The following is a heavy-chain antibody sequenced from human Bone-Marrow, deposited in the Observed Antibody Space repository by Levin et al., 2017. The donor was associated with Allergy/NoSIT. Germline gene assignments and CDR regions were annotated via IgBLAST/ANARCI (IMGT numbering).Heavy chain of an antibody. D-gene: IGHD2-2*01. V-gene: IGHV1-2*02. CDR1: GYTFTGYY. Sequence: ASVKVSCKASGYTFTGYYMHWVRQAPGQGLEWMGWINPNSGGTNYAQKFQGRVTMTRDTSISTAYMELSRLRSDDTAVYYCASGCSSTSCYLNRGIYDYYMDVWGKGTTVTVSS. CDR3: ASGCSSTSCYLNRGIYDYYMDV. CDR2: INPNSGGT. J-gene: IGHJ6*03.